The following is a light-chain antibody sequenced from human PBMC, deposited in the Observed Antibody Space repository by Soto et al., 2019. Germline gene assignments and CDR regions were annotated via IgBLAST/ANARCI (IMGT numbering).Light chain of an antibody. CDR2: GNS. J-gene: IGLJ3*02. CDR1: SSNIGAGYD. V-gene: IGLV1-40*01. Sequence: QSVLTQPPSVSGAPGRRVTISCTGSSSNIGAGYDVHWYQQLPGTAPKLLIYGNSNRPSGVPDRFSGSKSGTSASLAITGLQAEDEADYYCQSHDSSLSVWVFGGGTKLTVL. CDR3: QSHDSSLSVWV.